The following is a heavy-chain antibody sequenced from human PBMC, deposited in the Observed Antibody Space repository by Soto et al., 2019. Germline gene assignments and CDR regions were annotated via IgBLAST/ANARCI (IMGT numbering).Heavy chain of an antibody. CDR3: ASTKYDSSAYYYWYLDL. CDR1: EDTFRNYA. D-gene: IGHD3-22*01. CDR2: IIPIFGTA. J-gene: IGHJ2*01. Sequence: QVELVQSGAEVKKPGSSVKVSCQASEDTFRNYAISWVRQAPGQGLEWMGGIIPIFGTANYAQKFQGRVTITADTSANTVYLELSILRSEDTAVYYCASTKYDSSAYYYWYLDLSGRGTLVTVAS. V-gene: IGHV1-69*06.